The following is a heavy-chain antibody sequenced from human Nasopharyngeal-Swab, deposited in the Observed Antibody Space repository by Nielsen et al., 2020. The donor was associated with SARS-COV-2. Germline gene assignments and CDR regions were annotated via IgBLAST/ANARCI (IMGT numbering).Heavy chain of an antibody. CDR3: ARDNGGNLGY. D-gene: IGHD4-23*01. CDR1: GFTFSSHA. J-gene: IGHJ4*02. V-gene: IGHV3-30*04. Sequence: GGSLRLSCAASGFTFSSHAMHWVRQAPGKGLEWVAVISYDGSNKYYADSVKGRFTISRDNSKNTLYLQMNSLRAEDTAVYYCARDNGGNLGYWGQGTLVTVSS. CDR2: ISYDGSNK.